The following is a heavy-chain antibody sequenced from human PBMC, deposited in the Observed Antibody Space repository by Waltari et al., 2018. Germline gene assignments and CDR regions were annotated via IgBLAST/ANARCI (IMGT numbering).Heavy chain of an antibody. CDR3: AKRWAIYYFEY. CDR2: ITESGDT. D-gene: IGHD3-9*01. Sequence: EVQLVESGGGLVQPGGSLRLSWAAYGFSFKNFAMSWVRQAPGKGLEWVSTITESGDTFYADSVKGRFATSRDNYKNTLSLQMNSLRAEDTAVYYCAKRWAIYYFEYWGQGNLVTVSS. CDR1: GFSFKNFA. V-gene: IGHV3-23*04. J-gene: IGHJ4*02.